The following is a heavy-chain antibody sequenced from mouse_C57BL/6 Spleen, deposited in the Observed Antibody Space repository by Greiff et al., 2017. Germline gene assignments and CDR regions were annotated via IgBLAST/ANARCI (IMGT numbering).Heavy chain of an antibody. J-gene: IGHJ1*03. Sequence: QVQLKESGAELARPGASVKMSCKASGYTFTSYTMHWVKQRPGQGLEWIGYINPSSGYTKYNQKFKDKATLTADKSSSTAYMQLSSLTSEDSAVYYCARSGGSYNGYFDVWGTGTTVTVSS. D-gene: IGHD1-1*02. CDR1: GYTFTSYT. CDR3: ARSGGSYNGYFDV. V-gene: IGHV1-4*01. CDR2: INPSSGYT.